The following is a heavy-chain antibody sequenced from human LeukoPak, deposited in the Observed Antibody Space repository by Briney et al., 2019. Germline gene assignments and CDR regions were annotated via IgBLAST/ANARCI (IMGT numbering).Heavy chain of an antibody. CDR2: ISAEHGQT. D-gene: IGHD2-8*01. CDR1: GYSENFYG. CDR3: AGSLGYCTSNVCYLKY. J-gene: IGHJ4*02. Sequence: ASVKVSCKTSGYSENFYGITWVRQVAGQGLEWMGWISAEHGQTEYAPNSQDRVTMTTDTYTNTAYMELRSLRSDDTAVYYCAGSLGYCTSNVCYLKYWGQGTLVTVSS. V-gene: IGHV1-18*01.